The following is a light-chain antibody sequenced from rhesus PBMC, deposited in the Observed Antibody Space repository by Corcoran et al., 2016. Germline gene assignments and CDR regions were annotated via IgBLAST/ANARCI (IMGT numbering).Light chain of an antibody. CDR3: LQDYTTPYS. CDR2: EAS. J-gene: IGKJ2*01. Sequence: IQMTQSPSSLSASVGDRVTVSCRASQVIDKELNWYQEKPGKAPTLLIYEASSLQPGVSTRFSGSGSGTDFTLNITSLQPEDVATYYCLQDYTTPYSCGQGTKVEIK. CDR1: QVIDKE. V-gene: IGKV1-94*01.